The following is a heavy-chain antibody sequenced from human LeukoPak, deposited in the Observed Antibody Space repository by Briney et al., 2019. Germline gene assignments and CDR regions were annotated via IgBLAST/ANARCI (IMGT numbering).Heavy chain of an antibody. CDR3: ARGIAAAGVWFDP. Sequence: SETLSLTCAVSGDSISSGGYSWSWIRQPPGKGLEWIGYIYHSGSTYYNPSLKSRVTISVDRSKNQFSLKLSSVTAADTAVYYCARGIAAAGVWFDPWGQGTLVTVSS. CDR1: GDSISSGGYS. D-gene: IGHD6-13*01. CDR2: IYHSGST. V-gene: IGHV4-30-2*01. J-gene: IGHJ5*02.